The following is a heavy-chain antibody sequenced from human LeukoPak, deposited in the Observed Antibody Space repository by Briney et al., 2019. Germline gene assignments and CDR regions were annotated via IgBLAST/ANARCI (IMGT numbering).Heavy chain of an antibody. CDR1: VYTFTYYY. D-gene: IGHD4-11*01. CDR3: ARDRDYSNTERGFDY. Sequence: ASVTVSCTTSVYTFTYYYIHWVRQAPGQGLEWMGWINPNSGETNSAQKFQGRVTMTGDTSISTAYMELRRVTSDDTAVYYCARDRDYSNTERGFDYWGQGTLVTVSS. J-gene: IGHJ4*02. CDR2: INPNSGET. V-gene: IGHV1-2*02.